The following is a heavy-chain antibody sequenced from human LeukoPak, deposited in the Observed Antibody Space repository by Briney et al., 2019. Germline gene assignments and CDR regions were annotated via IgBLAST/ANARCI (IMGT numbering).Heavy chain of an antibody. V-gene: IGHV4-61*08. CDR2: IYYSGST. D-gene: IGHD3-22*01. Sequence: SQTLSLTCTVSGGSISSGDYYWSWIRQPPGKGLEWIGYIYYSGSTNYNPSLKSRVTISVDTSKNQFSLKLSSVTAADTAVYYCARVRPDSSGYDYFDYWGQGTLVTVSS. J-gene: IGHJ4*02. CDR1: GGSISSGDYY. CDR3: ARVRPDSSGYDYFDY.